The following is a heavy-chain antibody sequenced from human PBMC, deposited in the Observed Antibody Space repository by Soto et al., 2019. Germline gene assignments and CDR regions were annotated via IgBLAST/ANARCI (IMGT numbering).Heavy chain of an antibody. CDR1: GFTFSSYA. CDR3: ARWGPGTYFDY. V-gene: IGHV3-23*01. J-gene: IGHJ4*02. D-gene: IGHD6-13*01. CDR2: ISGSGGST. Sequence: EVQLLDSGGGLVQPGGSLRLSCAASGFTFSSYAMNWVRQAPGKGLEWVSVISGSGGSTYYADSVTGRFTISRDNSKNTLYLQMNSLRAEDTAVYYCARWGPGTYFDYWGQGTLVTVSS.